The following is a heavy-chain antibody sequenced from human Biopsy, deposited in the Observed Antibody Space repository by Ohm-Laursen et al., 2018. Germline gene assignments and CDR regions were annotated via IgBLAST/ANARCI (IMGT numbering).Heavy chain of an antibody. J-gene: IGHJ2*01. Sequence: SETLSLTCSVSGDSVKISGYFWAWIRQRPGKGLEWIGYISYNERTHYNPSLTSRLAISFDTSNNRISLQLRSVSVADTAVYYCVREPKTGTAEAWYFDLWGRGSPVTVPS. V-gene: IGHV4-31*02. CDR1: GDSVKISGYF. CDR3: VREPKTGTAEAWYFDL. D-gene: IGHD3-9*01. CDR2: ISYNERT.